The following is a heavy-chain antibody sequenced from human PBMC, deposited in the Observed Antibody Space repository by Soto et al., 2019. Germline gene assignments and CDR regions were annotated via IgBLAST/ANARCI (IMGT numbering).Heavy chain of an antibody. CDR2: ISHSGST. V-gene: IGHV4-34*01. J-gene: IGHJ6*02. CDR3: ARVERTLSTPFAYGMDV. D-gene: IGHD2-2*01. CDR1: GGSFSGYY. Sequence: PSETLSLTCAVYGGSFSGYYWSWIRQPPGKGLEWIGEISHSGSTNYNPPLKSRVTILVDQSKNQFSLSLGSVTAADTAMYYCARVERTLSTPFAYGMDVWGQGTTVTVSS.